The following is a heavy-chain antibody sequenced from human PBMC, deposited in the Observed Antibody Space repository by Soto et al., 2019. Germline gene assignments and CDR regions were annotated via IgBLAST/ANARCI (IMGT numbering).Heavy chain of an antibody. V-gene: IGHV1-18*01. Sequence: QVQLVQSGAEVKKPGASVKVSCKASGYTFTSYGISWVRQAPGQGLEWMGWISAYNGNTNYAQKLQGRVTMTTDTYTYTXXMELRSLRSDDTAVYYCAREGVRESYSYYYYGMDVWGQGTTVTVSS. D-gene: IGHD1-26*01. CDR3: AREGVRESYSYYYYGMDV. CDR2: ISAYNGNT. J-gene: IGHJ6*02. CDR1: GYTFTSYG.